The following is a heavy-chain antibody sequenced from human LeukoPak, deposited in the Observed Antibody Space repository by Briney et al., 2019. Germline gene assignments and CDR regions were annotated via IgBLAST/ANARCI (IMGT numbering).Heavy chain of an antibody. Sequence: GGSLRLSCAASGFTFSSYGMIWVRQAPGKGLEWVSAISGSGGYTYYADSVKGRFTISRDNSKNTLYLQMISLRADDTALYYCAKDGRSGNYWNYYYYMGVWGKGTTVTISS. CDR2: ISGSGGYT. CDR3: AKDGRSGNYWNYYYYMGV. D-gene: IGHD3-10*01. CDR1: GFTFSSYG. V-gene: IGHV3-23*01. J-gene: IGHJ6*03.